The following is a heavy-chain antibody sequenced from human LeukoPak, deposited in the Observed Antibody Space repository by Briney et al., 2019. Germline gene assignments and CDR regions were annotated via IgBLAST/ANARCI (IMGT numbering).Heavy chain of an antibody. CDR1: GFLFRDYY. D-gene: IGHD1-1*01. CDR2: ISSGGST. V-gene: IGHV3-53*01. Sequence: GGSLRLSCAASGFLFRDYYMSWIRQAPGKGLEWVSVISSGGSTYYADSVKGRFTISRDNSKNTLFLQMNSLGAEDTAVYYCAREFGATTSNYFDYWGQGTLVTVSS. CDR3: AREFGATTSNYFDY. J-gene: IGHJ4*02.